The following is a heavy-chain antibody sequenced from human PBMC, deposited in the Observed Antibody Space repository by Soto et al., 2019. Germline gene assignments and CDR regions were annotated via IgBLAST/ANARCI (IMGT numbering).Heavy chain of an antibody. V-gene: IGHV2-26*01. Sequence: SGPTLVNPTQTLTLNCAFSGFSLSNARMGVSWIRQPPGKALEWLAHIFSNDEKSYSTSLKSRLTISKDTSKSQVVLTMTNMDPVDTATYYCARIKKRARDSSGYYYVDAFDIWGQGTMVTVS. D-gene: IGHD3-22*01. CDR3: ARIKKRARDSSGYYYVDAFDI. CDR1: GFSLSNARMG. J-gene: IGHJ3*02. CDR2: IFSNDEK.